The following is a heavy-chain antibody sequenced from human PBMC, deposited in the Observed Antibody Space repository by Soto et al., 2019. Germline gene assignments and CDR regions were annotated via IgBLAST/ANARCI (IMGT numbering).Heavy chain of an antibody. CDR1: GYTFTSYG. D-gene: IGHD2-2*01. V-gene: IGHV1-18*01. CDR3: ARDIVLVPAAMLGPNWFDP. J-gene: IGHJ5*02. Sequence: GASVKVSCKASGYTFTSYGISWVRQAPGQGLEWMGWISAYNGNTNYAQKLQGRVTMTTDTSTSTAYMELRSLRSDDTAVYYCARDIVLVPAAMLGPNWFDPWGQGTLVTVSS. CDR2: ISAYNGNT.